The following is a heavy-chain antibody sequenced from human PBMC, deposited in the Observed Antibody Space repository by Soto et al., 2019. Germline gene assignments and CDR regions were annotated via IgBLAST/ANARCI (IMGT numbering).Heavy chain of an antibody. CDR2: IWYDGSKK. D-gene: IGHD3-10*01. Sequence: QVQLVESGGGVVQPGRSLRLSCVASGFTFSNYGMHGVRQAPGKGLEWVAVIWYDGSKKYYADSVKRRFTISRDNSKNTLFLQMNSLRVEDTAMYYCAKDRGRQGGFDMWGQGRVVTVSS. CDR1: GFTFSNYG. J-gene: IGHJ3*02. CDR3: AKDRGRQGGFDM. V-gene: IGHV3-33*06.